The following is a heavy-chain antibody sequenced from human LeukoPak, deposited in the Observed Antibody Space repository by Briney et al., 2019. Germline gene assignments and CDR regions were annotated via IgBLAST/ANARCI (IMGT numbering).Heavy chain of an antibody. CDR1: GFTFSTSW. V-gene: IGHV3-7*01. CDR3: ATDRGTY. D-gene: IGHD3-10*01. CDR2: IKQHGSEI. Sequence: GGSLRLSCAASGFTFSTSWMNWVRRAPGKGLEWVAFIKQHGSEIYYADSVKGRFTISRDDAASSLYLQMHSLRAEDTAVYYCATDRGTYWGQGTLVTVSS. J-gene: IGHJ4*02.